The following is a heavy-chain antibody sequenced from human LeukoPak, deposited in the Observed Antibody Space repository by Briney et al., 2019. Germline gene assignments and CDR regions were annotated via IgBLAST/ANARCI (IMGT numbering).Heavy chain of an antibody. Sequence: SETLSLTCTVSGGSISSGGYYWSWIRQPPGKGLEWIGYIYHSGSTYYNPSLKSRVTISVGRSKNQFSLKLSSVTAADTAVYYCARGYSSRHDAFDIWGQGTMVTVSS. CDR3: ARGYSSRHDAFDI. D-gene: IGHD6-13*01. CDR1: GGSISSGGYY. CDR2: IYHSGST. J-gene: IGHJ3*02. V-gene: IGHV4-30-2*01.